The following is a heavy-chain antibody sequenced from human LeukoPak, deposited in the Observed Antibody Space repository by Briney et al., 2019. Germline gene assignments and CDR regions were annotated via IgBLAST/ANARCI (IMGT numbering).Heavy chain of an antibody. Sequence: SETLSLTCTVSGVSISSYFWSWIRQPPGKGLEWIGYIYYSGSTNYNYNPSLKSRVTLSVDTSKNHFSLRLSSVTAADTAVYYCARSYYYGSGSYSGFAYWGRGTLVTVSS. J-gene: IGHJ4*02. D-gene: IGHD3-10*01. V-gene: IGHV4-59*01. CDR2: IYYSGST. CDR3: ARSYYYGSGSYSGFAY. CDR1: GVSISSYF.